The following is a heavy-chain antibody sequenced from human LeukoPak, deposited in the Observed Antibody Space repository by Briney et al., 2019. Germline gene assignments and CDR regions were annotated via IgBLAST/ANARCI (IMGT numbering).Heavy chain of an antibody. CDR1: GGSFSGYY. D-gene: IGHD3-9*01. J-gene: IGHJ6*03. V-gene: IGHV4-34*01. CDR2: INHSGST. CDR3: ARILRYFDWLFQQDYYYYMDV. Sequence: SETLSLTCAVYGGSFSGYYWSWIRQPPGKGLEWIGEINHSGSTNYNPSLKSRVTISVDTSKNQFSLKLSSVTAADTAVYYCARILRYFDWLFQQDYYYYMDVWGKGTTVTVSS.